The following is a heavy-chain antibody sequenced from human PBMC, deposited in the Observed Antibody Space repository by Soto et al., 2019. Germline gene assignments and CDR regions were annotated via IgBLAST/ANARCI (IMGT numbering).Heavy chain of an antibody. V-gene: IGHV1-24*01. D-gene: IGHD4-17*01. J-gene: IGHJ5*02. CDR2: FDPEDGET. CDR3: ATQRDYGDYVAAWFDP. Sequence: ASVKVSCKVSGYTLTELSMHWVRQAPGKGLEWMGGFDPEDGETIYAQKFQGRVTMTEDTSTDTAYMELSSLRSEDTAVYYCATQRDYGDYVAAWFDPWGQGTLVTVSS. CDR1: GYTLTELS.